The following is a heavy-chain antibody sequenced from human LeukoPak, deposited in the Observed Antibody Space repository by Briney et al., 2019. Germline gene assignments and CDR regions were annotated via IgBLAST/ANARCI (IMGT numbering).Heavy chain of an antibody. CDR2: ISTSGDDI. J-gene: IGHJ4*02. CDR1: GFTFSSYA. D-gene: IGHD3-3*01. CDR3: ARDRVQFFWSALAY. Sequence: PGGSLRLSCAASGFTFSSYAMSWVRQAPGKGLEWVSSISTSGDDIHYADSVRGRFTISRDNAKNSLYLQMNNLRVEDTAVYYCARDRVQFFWSALAYWGQGTLVTVSS. V-gene: IGHV3-21*01.